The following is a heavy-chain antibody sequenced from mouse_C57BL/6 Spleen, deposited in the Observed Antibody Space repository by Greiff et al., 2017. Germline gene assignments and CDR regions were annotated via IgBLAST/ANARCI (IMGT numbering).Heavy chain of an antibody. CDR3: TRCITTVVAYYFDY. J-gene: IGHJ2*01. V-gene: IGHV1-15*01. Sequence: QVQLKQSGAELVRPGASVTLSCKASGYTFTDYEMHWVKQTPVHGLEWIGAIDPETGGTAYNQKFKGKAILTADKSSSTAYMELRSLTSEDSAVYYCTRCITTVVAYYFDYWGQGTTRTVSS. D-gene: IGHD1-1*01. CDR1: GYTFTDYE. CDR2: IDPETGGT.